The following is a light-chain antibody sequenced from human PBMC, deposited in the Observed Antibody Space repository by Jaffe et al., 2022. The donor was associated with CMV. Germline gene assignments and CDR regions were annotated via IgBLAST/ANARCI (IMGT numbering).Light chain of an antibody. J-gene: IGKJ1*01. CDR3: QQYDTYPWT. CDR2: KAF. Sequence: DIQMTQSPSTLSASVGDTVTLTCRASQNIRTWLAWYQQKAGRAPKLLIYKAFSLESGVPLRFSGSGSGTEFTLTIYSLQPDDLATYYCQQYDTYPWTFGQGTKVEIK. V-gene: IGKV1-5*03. CDR1: QNIRTW.